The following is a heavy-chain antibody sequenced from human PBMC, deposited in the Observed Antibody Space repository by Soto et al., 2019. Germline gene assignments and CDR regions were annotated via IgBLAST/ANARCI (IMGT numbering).Heavy chain of an antibody. J-gene: IGHJ2*01. CDR2: ISGSGGST. CDR1: GFTFSSYA. D-gene: IGHD3-22*01. Sequence: GGSLRLSGAASGFTFSSYAMSWVCQAPGKGLEWVSSISGSGGSTYYADSVKGRFTISRDNSKNTLYLQMNSLRAEDTAVYYCAKDRDSSGYYYNWYFDLWGRGTLVTVSS. V-gene: IGHV3-23*01. CDR3: AKDRDSSGYYYNWYFDL.